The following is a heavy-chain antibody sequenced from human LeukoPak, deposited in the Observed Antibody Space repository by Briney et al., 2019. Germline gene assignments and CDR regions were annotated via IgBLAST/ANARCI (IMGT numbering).Heavy chain of an antibody. CDR2: ISGYNGNT. J-gene: IGHJ5*02. V-gene: IGHV1-18*04. CDR1: GYTFTSYY. D-gene: IGHD3-10*01. Sequence: GASVKVSCKASGYTFTSYYMHWVRQAPGQGLEWMGWISGYNGNTNYAQKLQGRVTMTTDTSTSTAYMELRSLRSDDTAVYYCARHTGSGSYYNRFINWFDPWGQGTLVTVSS. CDR3: ARHTGSGSYYNRFINWFDP.